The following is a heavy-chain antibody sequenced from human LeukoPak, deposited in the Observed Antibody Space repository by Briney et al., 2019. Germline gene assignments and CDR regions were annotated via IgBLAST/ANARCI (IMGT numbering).Heavy chain of an antibody. CDR1: GFTFSSNA. V-gene: IGHV3-23*01. J-gene: IGHJ4*02. Sequence: GGSLRLSCAAAGFTFSSNALSWVRQAPGEGLDWVSSISVSSTTYYLDSVKGRFTISRDNSKNALYLQVNSLRAEDTAVYYCARDLTSVWYYLGYWGQGTLVTVSS. D-gene: IGHD3-9*01. CDR2: ISVSSTT. CDR3: ARDLTSVWYYLGY.